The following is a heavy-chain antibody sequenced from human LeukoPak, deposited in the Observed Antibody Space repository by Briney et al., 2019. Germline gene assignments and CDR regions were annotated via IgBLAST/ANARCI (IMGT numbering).Heavy chain of an antibody. Sequence: SETLSLTCSVFGGSISSTTYYWVWIRQPPGKGLECIASIHYTGRAYYNPSLKSRVTISADTSKNTFSLKLSSVTAADTAVYYCARHFDNGDYKKTFDIWGQGTMVTVSS. D-gene: IGHD4-17*01. CDR1: GGSISSTTYY. V-gene: IGHV4-39*01. J-gene: IGHJ3*02. CDR3: ARHFDNGDYKKTFDI. CDR2: IHYTGRA.